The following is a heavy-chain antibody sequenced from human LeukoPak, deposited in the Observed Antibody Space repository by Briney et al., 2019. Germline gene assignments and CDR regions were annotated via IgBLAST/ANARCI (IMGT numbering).Heavy chain of an antibody. CDR2: INAGNGNT. CDR1: GYTFTSYA. CDR3: ARPLGNNYYYGMDV. J-gene: IGHJ6*04. D-gene: IGHD1/OR15-1a*01. Sequence: GASVKVSCKASGYTFTSYAMHWVRQAPGQRLEWMGWINAGNGNTKYSQKFQGRVTITRDTSASTAYMELSSLRSGDTAVYYCARPLGNNYYYGMDVWGKGTTVTVSS. V-gene: IGHV1-3*01.